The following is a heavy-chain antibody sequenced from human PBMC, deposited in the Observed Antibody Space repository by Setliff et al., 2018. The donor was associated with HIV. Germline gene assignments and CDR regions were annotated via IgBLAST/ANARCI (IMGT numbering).Heavy chain of an antibody. V-gene: IGHV1-18*01. J-gene: IGHJ4*01. D-gene: IGHD6-25*01. CDR2: INIYSGHT. Sequence: ASVKVSCKASGYSFPAYGISWVRQAPGQGFEWMGWINIYSGHTNFAQKFQDRVTVTTDTSTNTTYMELRGLRSDDTATYYCARVPSGAAGLVRAGFYFWGQGTLVTVSS. CDR3: ARVPSGAAGLVRAGFYF. CDR1: GYSFPAYG.